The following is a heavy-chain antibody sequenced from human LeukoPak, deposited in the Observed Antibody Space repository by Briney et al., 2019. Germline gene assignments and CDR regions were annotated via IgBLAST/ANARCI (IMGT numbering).Heavy chain of an antibody. Sequence: SETLSLTCTVDGGSISSYYWSWIRQPPGKGLEWIGYIYYSGSTNYNPSPKSRVTISVDTSKNQFSLKLSSVTAADTAVYYCARLLWFGEYYFDYWGQGTLVTVSS. V-gene: IGHV4-59*01. CDR3: ARLLWFGEYYFDY. D-gene: IGHD3-10*01. CDR1: GGSISSYY. J-gene: IGHJ4*02. CDR2: IYYSGST.